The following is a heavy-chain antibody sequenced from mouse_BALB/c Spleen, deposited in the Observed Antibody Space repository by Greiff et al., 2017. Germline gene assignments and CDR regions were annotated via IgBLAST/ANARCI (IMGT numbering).Heavy chain of an antibody. V-gene: IGHV1-66*01. D-gene: IGHD2-3*01. CDR1: GYSFTSYY. CDR2: IFPGSGNT. Sequence: QVQLQQSGPELVKPGASVKISCKASGYSFTSYYIHWVKQRPGQGLEWIGWIFPGSGNTKYNEKFKGKATLTADTSSSTAYMQLSSLTSEDSAVYFCAIYDGYPFAYWGQGTLVTVSA. J-gene: IGHJ3*01. CDR3: AIYDGYPFAY.